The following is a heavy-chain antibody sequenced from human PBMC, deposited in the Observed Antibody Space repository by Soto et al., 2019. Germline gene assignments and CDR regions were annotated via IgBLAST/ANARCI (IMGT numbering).Heavy chain of an antibody. J-gene: IGHJ4*02. CDR2: IKQDGSEK. D-gene: IGHD5-18*01. V-gene: IGHV3-7*01. CDR3: ARGGSGYSYGYGFDY. Sequence: EVQLVESGGGSVQPGGSLRLSCAASGFTFSSYWMSWVRQAPGKGLEWVANIKQDGSEKYYVDSVKGRFTISRDNAKNSLYLQMNSLRAEDTAVYYCARGGSGYSYGYGFDYWGQGTLVTVSS. CDR1: GFTFSSYW.